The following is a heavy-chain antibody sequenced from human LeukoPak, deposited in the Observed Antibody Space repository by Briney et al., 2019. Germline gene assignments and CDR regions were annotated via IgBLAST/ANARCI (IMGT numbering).Heavy chain of an antibody. CDR2: ISYSGGST. Sequence: PGGSLRLSCAASGFTFGSYDMSWVRQAPGKGLEWVSTISYSGGSTYYADSVTGRFTVSRDNSKDTLYLQMKGLRAEDTAVYYCAINSRLTRDAYYWGQGTLVTVSS. CDR3: AINSRLTRDAYY. CDR1: GFTFGSYD. V-gene: IGHV3-23*01. D-gene: IGHD5-24*01. J-gene: IGHJ4*02.